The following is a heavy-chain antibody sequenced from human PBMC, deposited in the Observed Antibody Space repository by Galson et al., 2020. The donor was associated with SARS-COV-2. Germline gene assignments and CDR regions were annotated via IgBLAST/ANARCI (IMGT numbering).Heavy chain of an antibody. CDR3: ARGKTEITMMVVVVTSAHLYFDY. J-gene: IGHJ4*02. V-gene: IGHV4-34*01. Sequence: SETLSLTCAVYGGSFSGYLWSWVRQPPGKGLEYIGEINHSVSTNYNPSLKSRVTISVDTSKNQFSLKLRDVTAADTAVYYCARGKTEITMMVVVVTSAHLYFDYWGQGTRVTVSS. CDR1: GGSFSGYL. CDR2: INHSVST. D-gene: IGHD3-22*01.